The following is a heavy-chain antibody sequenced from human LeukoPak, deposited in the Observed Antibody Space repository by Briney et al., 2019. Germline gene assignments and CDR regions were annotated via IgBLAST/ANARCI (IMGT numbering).Heavy chain of an antibody. J-gene: IGHJ5*02. D-gene: IGHD6-25*01. CDR3: VKGGVYRSDNWFDP. CDR1: GFTVSSYA. V-gene: IGHV3-64D*09. CDR2: ITSNGDST. Sequence: GGSLRLSCSASGFTVSSYAMHWVRQAPGKGLQYVSAITSNGDSTYYADSVKGGFTISRDNSKNTLYLQMSSLRAEDTAVYYCVKGGVYRSDNWFDPWGQGTLVTVSS.